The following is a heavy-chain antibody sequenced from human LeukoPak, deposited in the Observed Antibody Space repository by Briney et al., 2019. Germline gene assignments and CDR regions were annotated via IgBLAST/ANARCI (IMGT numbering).Heavy chain of an antibody. CDR1: GSTFSGYG. V-gene: IGHV3-30*18. D-gene: IGHD4-11*01. Sequence: PGGSLRLSCAASGSTFSGYGMHWVRQAPGKGLQWVAVISDDGTNKNYVDSVKGRFTISRDNSKNTLYLQMNSLRPEDTAVYYCAKYSSKTNYYYGMDVWGQGTTVTVS. J-gene: IGHJ6*02. CDR2: ISDDGTNK. CDR3: AKYSSKTNYYYGMDV.